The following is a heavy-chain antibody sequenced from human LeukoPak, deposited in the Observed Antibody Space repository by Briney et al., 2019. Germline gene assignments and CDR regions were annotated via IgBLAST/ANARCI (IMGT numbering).Heavy chain of an antibody. CDR3: ARHGTGLGIAAAVDY. D-gene: IGHD6-13*01. CDR2: IIPIFGTA. J-gene: IGHJ4*02. CDR1: GGTFSSYA. V-gene: IGHV1-69*06. Sequence: ASVKVSCKASGGTFSSYAISWVRQAPGQGLEWMGGIIPIFGTANYAQKFQGRVTITADKSTSTAYMELSSLRSEDTAVYYCARHGTGLGIAAAVDYWGQGTLVTVSS.